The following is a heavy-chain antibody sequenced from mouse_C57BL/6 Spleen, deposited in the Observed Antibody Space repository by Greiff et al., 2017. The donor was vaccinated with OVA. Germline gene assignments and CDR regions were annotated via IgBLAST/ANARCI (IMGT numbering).Heavy chain of an antibody. CDR1: GYAFTNYL. CDR2: INPGSGGT. J-gene: IGHJ2*01. V-gene: IGHV1-54*01. D-gene: IGHD1-1*01. Sequence: QVQLQQSGAELVRPGTSVKVSCKASGYAFTNYLIEWVKQRPGQGLEWIGVINPGSGGTNYNEKFKGKATLTADKSSSTAYMQLSSLTSEDSAVYCCARFITTVVDYFDYWGQGTTLTVSS. CDR3: ARFITTVVDYFDY.